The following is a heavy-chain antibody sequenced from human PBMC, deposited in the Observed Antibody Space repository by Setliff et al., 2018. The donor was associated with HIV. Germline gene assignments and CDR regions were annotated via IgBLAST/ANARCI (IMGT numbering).Heavy chain of an antibody. Sequence: GASVKVSCKASGYTFSSYGISWVRQAPGQGLEWMGTVIPVRDMANYAEKFQGRVTITADRSTSTSYMELRGLRSEDTAVYYCARGQEMYLMVTMLGGYYYYHMDVWGQGTTVTVSS. CDR1: GYTFSSYG. CDR2: VIPVRDMA. J-gene: IGHJ6*02. D-gene: IGHD3-10*02. CDR3: ARGQEMYLMVTMLGGYYYYHMDV. V-gene: IGHV1-69*04.